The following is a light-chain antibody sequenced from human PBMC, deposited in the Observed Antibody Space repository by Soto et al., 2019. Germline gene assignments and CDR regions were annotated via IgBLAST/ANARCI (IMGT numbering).Light chain of an antibody. CDR2: EVS. J-gene: IGLJ1*01. CDR1: SGDVGRFNF. V-gene: IGLV2-14*01. CDR3: SSYTSSSTYV. Sequence: QSVLTQPASVSGSPGQSITISCTGTSGDVGRFNFVTWYQQHPGEVPKLMIYEVSARPSGVSNRFSGSKSGNTASLTISGLQAEDEADYYCSSYTSSSTYVFGTGTKLTVL.